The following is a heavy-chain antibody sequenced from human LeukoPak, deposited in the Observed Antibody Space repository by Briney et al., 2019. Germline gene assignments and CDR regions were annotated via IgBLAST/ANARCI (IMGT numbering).Heavy chain of an antibody. J-gene: IGHJ4*02. CDR3: ARDPPSVYYYDSSGHHGDY. Sequence: GGSLRLSCGGSGFTFSDYEMHWIRQAPGKGLEWVSAISGSGGSTYYADSVKGRFTISRDNSKNTLYLQMNSLRAEDTAVYYCARDPPSVYYYDSSGHHGDYWGQGTLVTVSS. V-gene: IGHV3-23*01. D-gene: IGHD3-22*01. CDR1: GFTFSDYE. CDR2: ISGSGGST.